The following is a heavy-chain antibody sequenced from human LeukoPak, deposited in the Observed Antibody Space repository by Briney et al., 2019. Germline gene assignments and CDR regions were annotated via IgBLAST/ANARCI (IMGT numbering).Heavy chain of an antibody. J-gene: IGHJ4*02. D-gene: IGHD1-26*01. CDR3: ARGPRRSGSMGY. CDR1: GGSISSGGYY. CDR2: INHSGST. Sequence: SQTLSLTCTVSGGSISSGGYYWSWIRQPPGKGLEWIGEINHSGSTNYNPSLKSRVTISVDTSKNQFSLKLSSVTAADTAVYYCARGPRRSGSMGYWGQGTLVTVSS. V-gene: IGHV4-30-2*01.